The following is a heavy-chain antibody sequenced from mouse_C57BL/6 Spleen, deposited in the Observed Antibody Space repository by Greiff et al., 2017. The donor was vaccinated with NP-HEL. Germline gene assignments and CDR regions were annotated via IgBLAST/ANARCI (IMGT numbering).Heavy chain of an antibody. J-gene: IGHJ3*01. CDR3: ARWGTTVVATPY. CDR2: INSSNGGT. D-gene: IGHD1-1*01. Sequence: QVQLQQPGTELVKPGASVKLSCKASGYTFTSYWMHWVKQRPGQGLEWIGNINSSNGGTNYNEKFKSKATLTVDKSSSTAYMQLSSLTSEDSAVYYCARWGTTVVATPYWGQGTLVTVSA. V-gene: IGHV1-53*01. CDR1: GYTFTSYW.